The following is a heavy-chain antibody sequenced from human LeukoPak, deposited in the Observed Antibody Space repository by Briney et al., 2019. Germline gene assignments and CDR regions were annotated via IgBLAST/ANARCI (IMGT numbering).Heavy chain of an antibody. J-gene: IGHJ6*04. V-gene: IGHV1-2*02. CDR1: GYTFTGYY. Sequence: ASVKVSCKASGYTFTGYYMHWVRQAPGQGLEWMGWINPNSGGTNYAQKFQGRVTMTRDTSISTAYMELSRLRSDDTAVYYCARTRTVVAPFSVWGKGTTVTISS. CDR3: ARTRTVVAPFSV. CDR2: INPNSGGT. D-gene: IGHD2-15*01.